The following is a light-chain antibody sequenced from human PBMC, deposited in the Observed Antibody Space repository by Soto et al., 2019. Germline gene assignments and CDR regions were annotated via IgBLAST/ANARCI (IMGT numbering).Light chain of an antibody. CDR1: QTISIY. CDR2: GAT. V-gene: IGKV1-39*01. Sequence: DIRMTQSPSSLSASVGDIVTITCRASQTISIYLNWYQVKPGKAPNLLIYGATRLQTGVPSRFTGSGSGTEFSFTITSLQPEDLATYFCQESDSFPYTFGEGTRLEIK. J-gene: IGKJ2*01. CDR3: QESDSFPYT.